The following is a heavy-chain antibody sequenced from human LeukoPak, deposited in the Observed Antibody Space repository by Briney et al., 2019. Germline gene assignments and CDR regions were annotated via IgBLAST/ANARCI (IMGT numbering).Heavy chain of an antibody. J-gene: IGHJ6*02. CDR2: IISILGIA. D-gene: IGHD4-11*01. CDR3: ARDPTTITTHYYYGMDV. V-gene: IGHV1-69*04. Sequence: SVKVSCKASGGTFSTYAITWVRQAPGQGLEWMGRIISILGIADYAQKFQGRVTITADKSTSTAYMELSSLRSEDTAVYYCARDPTTITTHYYYGMDVWGQGTTVSVSS. CDR1: GGTFSTYA.